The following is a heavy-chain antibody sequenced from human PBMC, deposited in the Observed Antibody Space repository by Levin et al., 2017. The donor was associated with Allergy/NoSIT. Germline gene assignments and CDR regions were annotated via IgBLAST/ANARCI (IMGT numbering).Heavy chain of an antibody. J-gene: IGHJ6*02. CDR3: ARENPGYCSDGPRRGNYYGLDV. D-gene: IGHD2-15*01. Sequence: GGSLRLSCAASGFIVSANYMTWVRQAPGKGLEWVSLIYGDTTAYGDSVKGRFTISRDNSKNTVYLQMKSLRAEDTAVYYCARENPGYCSDGPRRGNYYGLDVWGQGTTVAVSS. CDR2: IYGDTTA. CDR1: GFIVSANY. V-gene: IGHV3-53*01.